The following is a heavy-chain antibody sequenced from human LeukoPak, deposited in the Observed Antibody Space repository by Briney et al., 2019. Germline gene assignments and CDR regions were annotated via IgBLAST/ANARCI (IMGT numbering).Heavy chain of an antibody. CDR3: ARRSRTYCGGDCYAFDY. V-gene: IGHV4-59*08. CDR2: LYYSGST. J-gene: IGHJ4*02. Sequence: PSETLSLTCTVSGGSISSYYWSWIRQPPGRGLEWIGYLYYSGSTNYNPSLKSRVTMSVDTSNNQFSLQLRSVTAADTAVYYCARRSRTYCGGDCYAFDYWGQGTLLTVSS. D-gene: IGHD2-21*02. CDR1: GGSISSYY.